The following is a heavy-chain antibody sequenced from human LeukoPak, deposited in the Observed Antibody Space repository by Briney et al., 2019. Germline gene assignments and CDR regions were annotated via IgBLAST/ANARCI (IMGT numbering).Heavy chain of an antibody. J-gene: IGHJ3*02. CDR2: IKKDGSEK. D-gene: IGHD3/OR15-3a*01. CDR1: EFTFSDHW. Sequence: GGSLILSCAASEFTFSDHWMTWVRQAPGKGLEWVADIKKDGSEKNLVDSVKGRFTISRDNAKNSLYLQMNSLRAEDTAVYYCAKGGLDFWTINAFDIWGQGTMVTVSS. V-gene: IGHV3-7*03. CDR3: AKGGLDFWTINAFDI.